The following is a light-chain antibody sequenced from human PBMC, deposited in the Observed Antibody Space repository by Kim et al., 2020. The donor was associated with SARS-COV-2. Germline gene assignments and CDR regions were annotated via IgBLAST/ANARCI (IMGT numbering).Light chain of an antibody. Sequence: SYELTQPPSVSVAPGKTARITCGGNNIGSKSVHWYQQKPGQAPVLVIYYDSDRPSGIPERFSGSNSGNTATLTISRVEAGDEADYYCQVWDSSEGV. J-gene: IGLJ3*02. V-gene: IGLV3-21*04. CDR3: QVWDSSEGV. CDR1: NIGSKS. CDR2: YDS.